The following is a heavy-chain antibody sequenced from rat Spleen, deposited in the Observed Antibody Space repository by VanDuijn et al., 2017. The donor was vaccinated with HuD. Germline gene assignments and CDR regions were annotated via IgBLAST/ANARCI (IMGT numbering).Heavy chain of an antibody. Sequence: EVHLVESGGGFVQPGRSMKLSCAASGFTFDDYYMAWVRQAPKKGLEWVASISPSGYSTYYRDSMKGRFTISRDNAKSSLYLQTDSLRSEDTALYYCARSRTLRGYYFDYWGQGVMVTVSS. D-gene: IGHD3-1*01. CDR3: ARSRTLRGYYFDY. CDR2: ISPSGYST. CDR1: GFTFDDYY. V-gene: IGHV5-25*01. J-gene: IGHJ2*01.